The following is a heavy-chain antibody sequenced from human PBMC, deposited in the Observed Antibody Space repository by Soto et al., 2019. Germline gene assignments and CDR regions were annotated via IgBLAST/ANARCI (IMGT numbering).Heavy chain of an antibody. CDR3: ANFYGNYAGGEFFQD. D-gene: IGHD4-17*01. V-gene: IGHV3-23*01. J-gene: IGHJ1*01. CDR2: ITGSGAST. CDR1: GLTFSSYA. Sequence: EVQLLESGGNLVQPGGSLRLSCAASGLTFSSYAMSWVRQAPGKGLEWVSAITGSGASTYYADSVKGRFTISRDNSENTLYLQMNSLRAEDTALYYCANFYGNYAGGEFFQDWDQGTLVTVSS.